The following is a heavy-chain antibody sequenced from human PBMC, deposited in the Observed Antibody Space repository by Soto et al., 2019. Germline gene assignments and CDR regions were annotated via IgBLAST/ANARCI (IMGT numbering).Heavy chain of an antibody. CDR1: GYTITDFA. CDR2: INVGNGNT. Sequence: QAQLVQSGAESKLPGASVRVSSKASGYTITDFALQWVRQAPGQGLAWKGWINVGNGNTVYSRKFKSRVTNDRDMSAKPAYIEVTSLTSKDTAIYDCARDGAHYAPFDLGGQGTLVTVSS. D-gene: IGHD3-16*01. V-gene: IGHV1-3*01. CDR3: ARDGAHYAPFDL. J-gene: IGHJ4*02.